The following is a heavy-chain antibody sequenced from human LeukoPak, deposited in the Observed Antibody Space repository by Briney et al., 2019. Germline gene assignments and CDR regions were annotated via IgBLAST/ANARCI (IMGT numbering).Heavy chain of an antibody. Sequence: SETLSLTCTVSGGSISSGGYYWSWIRQHPGQGLEWIGYIYYSGSTYYNPSLKSRVTISVDTSKNQFSLKLSSVTAADTAVYYCARVRIRYYDSSGYYFGFDYWGQGTLVTVPS. CDR3: ARVRIRYYDSSGYYFGFDY. J-gene: IGHJ4*02. V-gene: IGHV4-31*03. CDR1: GGSISSGGYY. D-gene: IGHD3-22*01. CDR2: IYYSGST.